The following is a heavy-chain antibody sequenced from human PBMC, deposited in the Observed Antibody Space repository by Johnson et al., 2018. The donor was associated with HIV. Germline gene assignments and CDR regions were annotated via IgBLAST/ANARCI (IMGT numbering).Heavy chain of an antibody. Sequence: QVQLVESGGGLVQPGGSLRLSCAASGFTFSKSWMHWVRQAPGKGLVWVSGISGSGGSTYYADSMKGRFTISRDISKKTLYLQIDSLRPEDSGVYYCAKGEAQEGWIQLQSYAFDFWGQGTTVTVSS. CDR3: AKGEAQEGWIQLQSYAFDF. D-gene: IGHD5-18*01. V-gene: IGHV3-64*04. J-gene: IGHJ3*01. CDR2: ISGSGGST. CDR1: GFTFSKSW.